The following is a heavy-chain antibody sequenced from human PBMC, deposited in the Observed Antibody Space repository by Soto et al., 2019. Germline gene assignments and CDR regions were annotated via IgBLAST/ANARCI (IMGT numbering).Heavy chain of an antibody. CDR2: IIPILGIA. CDR1: GGSFSSYT. J-gene: IGHJ3*02. V-gene: IGHV1-69*04. CDR3: AREENDAFDI. Sequence: VKVCWKASGGSFSSYTSSWVRQAPGQGLEWMGRIIPILGIANYAQKFQGRVTITADKSTSTAYMELSGLRSEDTAVYYCAREENDAFDIWGQRTMVTVSS.